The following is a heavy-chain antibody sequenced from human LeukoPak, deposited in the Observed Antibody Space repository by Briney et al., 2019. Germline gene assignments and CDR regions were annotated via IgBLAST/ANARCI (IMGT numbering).Heavy chain of an antibody. V-gene: IGHV4-39*01. CDR1: GGSISSSSYY. D-gene: IGHD5-18*01. CDR3: ARLVVGNTAMVTY. J-gene: IGHJ4*02. CDR2: IYYSGST. Sequence: PSETLSLTCTVSGGSISSSSYYWGWIRQPPGKGLEWIGSIYYSGSTYYNPSLKSRVTISVDTSKNQFSLKLSSVTAADTAVYYCARLVVGNTAMVTYWGQGTLVTVSS.